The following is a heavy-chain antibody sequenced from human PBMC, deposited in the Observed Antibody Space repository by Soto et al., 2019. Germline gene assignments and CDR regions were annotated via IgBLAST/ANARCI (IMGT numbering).Heavy chain of an antibody. CDR2: MYYSGST. V-gene: IGHV4-39*07. J-gene: IGHJ4*02. CDR3: ASLRIEGTTPYYFEY. D-gene: IGHD1-1*01. Sequence: QLQVQESGPGLVKPSETLSLTCTVSGGSTTISSYYWACIRQPPGKGLEWIGSMYYSGSTYYNPSLKSRVTRSVDPSKDQFSLKLRSMTAADTAVYYCASLRIEGTTPYYFEYWGQGTPVSVSS. CDR1: GGSTTISSYY.